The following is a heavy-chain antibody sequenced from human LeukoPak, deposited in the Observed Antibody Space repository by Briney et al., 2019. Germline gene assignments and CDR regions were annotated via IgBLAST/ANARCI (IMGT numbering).Heavy chain of an antibody. CDR1: GFTFSSYV. V-gene: IGHV3-30*02. D-gene: IGHD2-2*01. J-gene: IGHJ4*02. Sequence: QPGGSLRLSCAASGFTFSSYVMHWVRQAPGKGLEWVAFIRYDGSNKYYADSVKGRFTISRDNSKNTLYLQMNSLRAEDTAVYYCAKDRKGYCSSTSCLDYFDYWGQGTLVTVSS. CDR2: IRYDGSNK. CDR3: AKDRKGYCSSTSCLDYFDY.